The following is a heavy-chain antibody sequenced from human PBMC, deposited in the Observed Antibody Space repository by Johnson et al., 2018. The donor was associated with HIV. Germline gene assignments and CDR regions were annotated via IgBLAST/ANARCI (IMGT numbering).Heavy chain of an antibody. Sequence: QVQLVESGGGVVQPGRSLRLSCAASGFTFSSYGMHWVRQGPGKGLEWVAVIWDDGGNKYYADSVKGRFTISRDNSKNTLYLQMNSLRAEDTAVYYCAIDSREWEPRGWDAFDIWGQGTMVTVSS. D-gene: IGHD1-26*01. CDR2: IWDDGGNK. V-gene: IGHV3-33*01. CDR3: AIDSREWEPRGWDAFDI. J-gene: IGHJ3*02. CDR1: GFTFSSYG.